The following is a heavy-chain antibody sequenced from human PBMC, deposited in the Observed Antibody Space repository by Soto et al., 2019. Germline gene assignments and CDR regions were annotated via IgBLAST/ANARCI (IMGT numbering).Heavy chain of an antibody. CDR1: GGSFSGYY. Sequence: QVQLQQWGAGLLKPSETLSLTCAVYGGSFSGYYWSWIRQPPGKGLEWIGEINHSGSTNYNPSLKSRVTISVDTSKNQFSLKLSSVTAADTAVYYCARGDPKEHYDFWSGYLFPLDYWGQGTLVTVSS. CDR3: ARGDPKEHYDFWSGYLFPLDY. J-gene: IGHJ4*02. D-gene: IGHD3-3*01. V-gene: IGHV4-34*01. CDR2: INHSGST.